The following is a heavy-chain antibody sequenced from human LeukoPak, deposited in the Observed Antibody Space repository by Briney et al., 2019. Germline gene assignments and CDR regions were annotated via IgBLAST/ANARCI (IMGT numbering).Heavy chain of an antibody. J-gene: IGHJ4*02. CDR2: ISGSGGST. D-gene: IGHD3-22*01. CDR1: GFTFSSYA. V-gene: IGHV3-23*01. Sequence: GGSLRLSCAASGFTFSSYAMSWVRQAPGKWLEWVSAISGSGGSTYYADSVKGRFTISRDNSKNTLYLQMNSLRAEDTAVYYCARDPWGVDSSGYYFDYWGQGTLVTVSS. CDR3: ARDPWGVDSSGYYFDY.